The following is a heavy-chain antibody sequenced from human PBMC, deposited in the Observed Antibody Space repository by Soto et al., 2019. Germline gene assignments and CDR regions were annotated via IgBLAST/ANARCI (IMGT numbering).Heavy chain of an antibody. V-gene: IGHV4-39*01. CDR2: IYFSGRT. J-gene: IGHJ4*02. CDR1: GGSLSSGTYY. CDR3: ASRVRQGNFDY. Sequence: XTLSLPCTVSGGSLSSGTYYWGWIRQPPGKGLEWIGTIYFSGRTYYNPTLKSRVTISVETSKNQFSLAMSPVTAAATAVYYCASRVRQGNFDYWGQGTLGTVSS. D-gene: IGHD6-13*01.